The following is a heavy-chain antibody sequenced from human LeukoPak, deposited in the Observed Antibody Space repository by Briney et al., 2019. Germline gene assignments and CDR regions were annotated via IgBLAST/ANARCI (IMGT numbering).Heavy chain of an antibody. D-gene: IGHD2-2*01. J-gene: IGHJ3*02. V-gene: IGHV4-31*03. CDR1: GGSISSGGYY. Sequence: SQTLSLTCTVSGGSISSGGYYWSWIRQHPGKGLEWIGYIYYSGSTYYNPSLKSRVTISVDTSKNQFSLKLSSVTAADTAVYYCARFGDIVVGPAALDAFDIWGQGTMVTVSS. CDR3: ARFGDIVVGPAALDAFDI. CDR2: IYYSGST.